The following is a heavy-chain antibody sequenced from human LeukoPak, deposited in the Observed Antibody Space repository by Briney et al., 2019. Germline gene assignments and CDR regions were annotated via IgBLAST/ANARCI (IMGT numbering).Heavy chain of an antibody. Sequence: SVKVSCKASGGAFSSYAISWLRHAPGQGLELMGGIIPIFGTANYAQKFQGRVTITTDESMSTAYMELSSLRTEDTAVYYCASCSGGSRFYYYMDVWDTGTTVTVSS. J-gene: IGHJ6*03. CDR3: ASCSGGSRFYYYMDV. V-gene: IGHV1-69*05. D-gene: IGHD2-15*01. CDR1: GGAFSSYA. CDR2: IIPIFGTA.